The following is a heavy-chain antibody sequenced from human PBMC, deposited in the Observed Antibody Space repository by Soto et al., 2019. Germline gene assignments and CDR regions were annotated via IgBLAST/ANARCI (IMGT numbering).Heavy chain of an antibody. J-gene: IGHJ6*02. D-gene: IGHD6-13*01. CDR1: GYTFTSYG. V-gene: IGHV1-18*01. Sequence: ASVKVSCKASGYTFTSYGVGWVRQAPGQGLEWMGWISAYNGNTNYAQKFQDRVTLTTDTSTSTAYMELRSLRSDDTAVYYCARDGAAAGPPYFGYGMDVWGQGTKVTVSS. CDR3: ARDGAAAGPPYFGYGMDV. CDR2: ISAYNGNT.